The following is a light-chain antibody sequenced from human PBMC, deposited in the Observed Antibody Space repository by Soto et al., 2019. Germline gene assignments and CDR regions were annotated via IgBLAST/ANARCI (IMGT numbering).Light chain of an antibody. CDR2: SAF. CDR1: QSVSSS. J-gene: IGKJ2*01. CDR3: QQYIHGYT. V-gene: IGKV3-15*01. Sequence: EVVMTQSPATLSVFPGERVTLSCRASQSVSSSLAWYQQKPGQAPRRLIYSAFTRATGIPARFSGSGSGTEFTVTLSSLESEDFAVYYCQQYIHGYTFGQGTKLEIK.